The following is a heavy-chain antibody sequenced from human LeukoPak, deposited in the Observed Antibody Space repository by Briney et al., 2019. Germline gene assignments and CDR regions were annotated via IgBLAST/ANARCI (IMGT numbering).Heavy chain of an antibody. CDR3: AKGHTSSSYYVNFDY. V-gene: IGHV3-23*01. Sequence: GGSLRLSCVGSGFIFSSYAMSWVRQAPGKGLEWVSIISGSGDNSHYAESVKGRFTISRDNSKNTLYLQMNSLRAEDTAVYYCAKGHTSSSYYVNFDYWGQGPLVTVSS. CDR1: GFIFSSYA. D-gene: IGHD3-22*01. CDR2: ISGSGDNS. J-gene: IGHJ4*02.